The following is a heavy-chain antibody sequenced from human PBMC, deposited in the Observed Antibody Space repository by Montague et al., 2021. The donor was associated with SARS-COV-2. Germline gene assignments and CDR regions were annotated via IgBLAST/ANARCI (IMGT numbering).Heavy chain of an antibody. J-gene: IGHJ6*02. Sequence: QSGAEVKKPGESLKISCRGSGYSFTSYWIGWVRQMPGKGLEWMGIIYPGDSDTRYSPPLQGQVTISADKSISTAYLQWSSLKASDTGMYYCARPYCSSSSCYYGMDVWGQGTTVTVSS. CDR3: ARPYCSSSSCYYGMDV. CDR1: GYSFTSYW. CDR2: IYPGDSDT. V-gene: IGHV5-51*01. D-gene: IGHD2-2*01.